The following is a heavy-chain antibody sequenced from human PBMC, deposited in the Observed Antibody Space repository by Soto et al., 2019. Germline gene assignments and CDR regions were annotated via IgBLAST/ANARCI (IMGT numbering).Heavy chain of an antibody. J-gene: IGHJ5*02. CDR2: MYFGGSF. CDR1: GDSVSSGY. V-gene: IGHV4-59*02. CDR3: ARSYYDSLGFTVGP. D-gene: IGHD3-22*01. Sequence: SETLSLTCNVSGDSVSSGYWSWIRQPPGKGLEWIGFMYFGGSFNYNPSLAGRVTISIETSKNQFSMKMTSVTAADTAVYYCARSYYDSLGFTVGPWGQGTLVTVSS.